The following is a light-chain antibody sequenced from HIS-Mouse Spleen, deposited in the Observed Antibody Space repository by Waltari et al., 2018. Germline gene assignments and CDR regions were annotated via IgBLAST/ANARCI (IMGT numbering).Light chain of an antibody. CDR1: ALPKKI. CDR2: EDS. V-gene: IGLV3-10*01. CDR3: YSTDSSGNHRV. Sequence: SYELTPPPSVSVSPGQTARITCTGDALPKKICLLVIYEDSKRPSGIPERFSGSSSGTMATLTISGAQVEDEADYYCYSTDSSGNHRVFGGGTKLTVL. J-gene: IGLJ2*01.